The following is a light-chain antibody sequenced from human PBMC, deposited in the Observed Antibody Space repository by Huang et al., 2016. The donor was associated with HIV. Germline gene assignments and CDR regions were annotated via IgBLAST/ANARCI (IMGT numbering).Light chain of an antibody. CDR2: GAS. CDR3: QQYGTSRIFT. Sequence: EIVLTQSPGPLSLSPGERATLSCRASPSVSSRYLAWYQQKPGQAPRRLIYGASYRATGIPDRFSGSGSGTDFTLTISRLEPEDLAVYYCQQYGTSRIFTFGPGTRVDIK. CDR1: PSVSSRY. J-gene: IGKJ3*01. V-gene: IGKV3-20*01.